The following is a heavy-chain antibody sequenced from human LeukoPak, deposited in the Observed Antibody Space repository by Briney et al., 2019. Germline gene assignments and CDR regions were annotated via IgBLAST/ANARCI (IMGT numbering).Heavy chain of an antibody. CDR1: GFSFDDYG. J-gene: IGHJ4*02. CDR2: ISSSSSYI. V-gene: IGHV3-21*01. D-gene: IGHD3-16*02. CDR3: ARDLIGRGSSFDY. Sequence: PGGSLRLSCAAAGFSFDDYGMNWVRQAPGKGLEWVSSISSSSSYIYYADSVKGRFTISRDNAKNSLYLQMNSLRAEDTAVYYCARDLIGRGSSFDYWGQGTLVTVSS.